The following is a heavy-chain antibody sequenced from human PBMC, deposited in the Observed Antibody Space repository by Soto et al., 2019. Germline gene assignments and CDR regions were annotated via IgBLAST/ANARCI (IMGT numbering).Heavy chain of an antibody. Sequence: PGGSLRLSCEASGFTFDSYAMGWVRQAPEKGLEWVSTTIGSGTTSFYADSVKGRFTISRDNSKNTLYLQMNSLRAEDTAVYYCAKDPPKYSSSWYKEYYYYGMDVWGQGTTVTVSS. CDR3: AKDPPKYSSSWYKEYYYYGMDV. V-gene: IGHV3-23*01. D-gene: IGHD6-13*01. CDR1: GFTFDSYA. J-gene: IGHJ6*02. CDR2: TIGSGTTS.